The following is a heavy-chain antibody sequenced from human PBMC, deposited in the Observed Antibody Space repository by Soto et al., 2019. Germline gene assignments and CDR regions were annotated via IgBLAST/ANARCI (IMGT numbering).Heavy chain of an antibody. J-gene: IGHJ4*02. V-gene: IGHV3-21*01. CDR1: GFTFSSYS. D-gene: IGHD1-26*01. CDR2: ISSSSSYI. CDR3: ARLRRSGSYYFDY. Sequence: GWSLRLSCAASGFTFSSYSMNWVRQAPGKGLEWVSSISSSSSYIYYADSVKGRFTISRDNAKNSLYLQMNSLRAEDTAVYYCARLRRSGSYYFDYWGQGTLVTVSS.